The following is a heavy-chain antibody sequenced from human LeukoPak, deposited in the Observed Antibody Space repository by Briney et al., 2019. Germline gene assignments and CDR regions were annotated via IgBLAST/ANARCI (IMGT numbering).Heavy chain of an antibody. J-gene: IGHJ3*02. D-gene: IGHD5-18*01. CDR3: ARDRGYNAFDI. CDR2: INQDGSEK. V-gene: IGHV3-7*01. CDR1: GFTFSNYW. Sequence: GGSLRLSCAGSGFTFSNYWMSWVRQAPGKGLEWVANINQDGSEKRFVASVRGRFTISRDNAKNSMYLQMNSLRADDTAEYYCARDRGYNAFDIWGQGTMVTVSS.